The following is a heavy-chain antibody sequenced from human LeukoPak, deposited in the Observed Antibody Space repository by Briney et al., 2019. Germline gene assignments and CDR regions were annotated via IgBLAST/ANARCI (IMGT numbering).Heavy chain of an antibody. Sequence: PGRSLRLSWAASGFAFDDYAMNWVRQAPGKALEWVSGISYNTGKLTYAGSVKGRFTISRDNAKNSLYLQMNSLRAEDTAVYYCARDSIEVTFGGVIGTQKFDYWGQGTLVTVSS. J-gene: IGHJ4*02. CDR1: GFAFDDYA. CDR2: ISYNTGKL. V-gene: IGHV3-9*01. CDR3: ARDSIEVTFGGVIGTQKFDY. D-gene: IGHD3-16*02.